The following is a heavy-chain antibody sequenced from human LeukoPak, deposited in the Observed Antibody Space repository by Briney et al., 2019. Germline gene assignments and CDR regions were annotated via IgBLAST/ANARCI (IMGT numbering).Heavy chain of an antibody. CDR3: VRHGLGSSWFGFDY. CDR2: LYPGDSDP. CDR1: RYTFTTYW. V-gene: IGHV5-51*01. D-gene: IGHD6-13*01. Sequence: GESLKISRMGSRYTFTTYWIGWVRHMSARDVECMGVLYPGDSDPRYSPSFQGQATISADTSISTAYLQRRSLKASDSAMYYCVRHGLGSSWFGFDYWGQGTLVTVSS. J-gene: IGHJ4*02.